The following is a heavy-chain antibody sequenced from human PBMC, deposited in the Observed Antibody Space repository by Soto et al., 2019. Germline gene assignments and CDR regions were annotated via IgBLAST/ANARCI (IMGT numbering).Heavy chain of an antibody. J-gene: IGHJ5*02. CDR1: GYTLTGYY. Sequence: ASVKVSCKASGYTLTGYYMHWVRQAPGQGLEWMGWINPNSGGTNYAQKFQGWVTMTRDTSISTAYMELSRLGSDDTAVYYCARDGYCSSTSCYRVGYNWFDPWGQGTLATVSS. CDR3: ARDGYCSSTSCYRVGYNWFDP. CDR2: INPNSGGT. V-gene: IGHV1-2*04. D-gene: IGHD2-2*02.